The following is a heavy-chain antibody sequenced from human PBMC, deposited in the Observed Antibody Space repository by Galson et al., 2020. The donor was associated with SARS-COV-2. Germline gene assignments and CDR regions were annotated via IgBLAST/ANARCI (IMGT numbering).Heavy chain of an antibody. CDR3: VRSGPGIIPLSAAKLGYQYYYMDV. D-gene: IGHD2-2*01. CDR2: MNPNSGNT. Sequence: ASVKVSCKASGYIFTSHDIIWVRQATGQGLEWMGWMNPNSGNTGYAQRFQGRVTMTGNTSMRTAYMELSSLISEDTAVYYCVRSGPGIIPLSAAKLGYQYYYMDVWGKGTAVTVSS. J-gene: IGHJ6*03. CDR1: GYIFTSHD. V-gene: IGHV1-8*01.